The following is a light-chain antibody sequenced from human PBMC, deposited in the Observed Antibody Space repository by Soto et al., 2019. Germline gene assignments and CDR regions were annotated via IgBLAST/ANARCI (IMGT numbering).Light chain of an antibody. CDR1: SSDVGGYNY. Sequence: QSALTQPASVSGSPGQSITISCTGTSSDVGGYNYVSWYQQHPGKAPKLMIYDVSNRPLGVSNRFSGSKSGNTASLTISGLQAEDETDYYCSSYTSSHTYVFGTGTKLTVL. V-gene: IGLV2-14*03. CDR3: SSYTSSHTYV. CDR2: DVS. J-gene: IGLJ1*01.